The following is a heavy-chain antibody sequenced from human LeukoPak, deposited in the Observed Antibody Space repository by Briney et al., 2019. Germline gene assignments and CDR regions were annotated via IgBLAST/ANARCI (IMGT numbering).Heavy chain of an antibody. J-gene: IGHJ5*02. Sequence: ASVKVSCKASGYTFTSYYMHWVRQAPGQGLEWMGWINPNSGGTNYAQKFQGRVTMTRDTSISTAYMELSRLRSDDTAVYYCARDLRIVATSNWFDPWGQGTLVTVSS. CDR1: GYTFTSYY. CDR2: INPNSGGT. D-gene: IGHD5-12*01. V-gene: IGHV1-2*02. CDR3: ARDLRIVATSNWFDP.